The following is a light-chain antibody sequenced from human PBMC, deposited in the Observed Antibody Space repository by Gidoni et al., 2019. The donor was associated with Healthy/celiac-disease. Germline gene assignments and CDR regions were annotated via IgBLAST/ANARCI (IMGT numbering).Light chain of an antibody. CDR3: QQRSNWPGT. J-gene: IGKJ1*01. V-gene: IGKV3-11*01. CDR1: QSVSSY. CDR2: DAS. Sequence: EIVLTQSPATLSLSPGESATLSCRASQSVSSYLAWYQQKPGQAPRLLIYDASNRATGIPARFSGSGSGTDFTLTISSLEPEDFAVYYCQQRSNWPGTFGQXTKVEIK.